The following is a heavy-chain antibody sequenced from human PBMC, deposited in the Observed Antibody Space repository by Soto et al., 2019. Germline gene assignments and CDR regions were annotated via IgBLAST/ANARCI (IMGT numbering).Heavy chain of an antibody. D-gene: IGHD2-15*01. CDR2: MNPNSGNT. V-gene: IGHV1-8*01. Sequence: ASVKVSCKASGYTFTSYDINWVRQATGQGLEWMGWMNPNSGNTGYAQKFQGRVTMTRNTSISTAYMELSSLRSEDTAVYYCASVHCSGGSCYSDAEYFQHWGQGTLVTVSS. CDR3: ASVHCSGGSCYSDAEYFQH. CDR1: GYTFTSYD. J-gene: IGHJ1*01.